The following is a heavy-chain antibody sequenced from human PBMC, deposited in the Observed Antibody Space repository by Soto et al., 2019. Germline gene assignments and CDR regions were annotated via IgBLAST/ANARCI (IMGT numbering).Heavy chain of an antibody. D-gene: IGHD1-1*01. CDR3: ARYGWNHGDY. J-gene: IGHJ4*02. Sequence: EVQLVESGGGLVQPGGSLRLSCAASGFTFSSYSMNWVRQAPGKGLEWVSYISSSSSTIYYADSVKGRFTISRDNGKDSLHLQMTRRRAEDTAVYYCARYGWNHGDYWGQGTLVTVSS. V-gene: IGHV3-48*01. CDR2: ISSSSSTI. CDR1: GFTFSSYS.